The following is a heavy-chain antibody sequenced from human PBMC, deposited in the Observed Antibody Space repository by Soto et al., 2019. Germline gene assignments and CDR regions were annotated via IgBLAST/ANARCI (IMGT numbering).Heavy chain of an antibody. CDR2: ISGSGGST. Sequence: GSLRLSCAASGFTFSSYAMSWVRQAPGKGLEWVSAISGSGGSTYYADSVKGRFTISRDNSKNTLYLQMNSLRAEDTAVYYCAREGGPLYSYGYFDYWGQGTLVTVSS. CDR3: AREGGPLYSYGYFDY. D-gene: IGHD5-18*01. V-gene: IGHV3-23*01. J-gene: IGHJ4*02. CDR1: GFTFSSYA.